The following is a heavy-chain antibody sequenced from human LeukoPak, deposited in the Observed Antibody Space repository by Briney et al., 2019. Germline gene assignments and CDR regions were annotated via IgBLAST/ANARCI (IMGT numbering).Heavy chain of an antibody. CDR2: ISGSGGST. CDR3: VTYYDTLTGYLLYYFDY. D-gene: IGHD3-9*01. J-gene: IGHJ4*02. Sequence: GGSLRLSCAASGFTFSSYAMSWVRQAPGKGLEWVSAISGSGGSTYYADSVKGRFTISRDNSKNTLYLQMNSLRAEDTAVYYCVTYYDTLTGYLLYYFDYWGQGTLVTVSS. CDR1: GFTFSSYA. V-gene: IGHV3-23*01.